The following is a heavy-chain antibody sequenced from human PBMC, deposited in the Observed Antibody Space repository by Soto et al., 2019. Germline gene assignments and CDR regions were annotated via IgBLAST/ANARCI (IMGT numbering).Heavy chain of an antibody. CDR3: VKTGYCTNGVCYNYYYGMDV. Sequence: GGSLRLSCSASGFTFSSYAMHWVRQARGKGLEYVSAISSNGGSTYYADSVKGRFTISRDNSKNTLYLQMSSLRAEDTAVYYCVKTGYCTNGVCYNYYYGMDVWGQGNTVTVSS. D-gene: IGHD2-8*01. J-gene: IGHJ6*02. V-gene: IGHV3-64D*08. CDR1: GFTFSSYA. CDR2: ISSNGGST.